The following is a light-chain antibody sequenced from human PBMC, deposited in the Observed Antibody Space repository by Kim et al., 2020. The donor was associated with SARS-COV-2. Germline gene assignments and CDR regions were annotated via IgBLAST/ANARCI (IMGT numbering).Light chain of an antibody. J-gene: IGLJ2*01. V-gene: IGLV1-40*01. CDR3: QSYDKSLGGWRI. CDR1: TSSIGAGYD. CDR2: GNN. Sequence: VTLSCAGSTSSIGAGYDVHWYQQRPGTAPKLLIFGNNNRPSGVSDRFSGSKSGTSASLAITGLHADDEADYYCQSYDKSLGGWRIFGGGTQLTVL.